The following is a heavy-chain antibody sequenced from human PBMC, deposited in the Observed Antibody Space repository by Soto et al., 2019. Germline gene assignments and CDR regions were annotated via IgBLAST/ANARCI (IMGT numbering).Heavy chain of an antibody. CDR1: GFTFSSYS. Sequence: EVQLVESGGGLVKPGGSLRLSCAASGFTFSSYSMDWVRQAPGKGLEWVSSISTSGAYIYYADSVKGRFTISRANAKNSLFLQMDSLSVEDTAVYYCAREGGPGFGELLVWRQGSLVTVSS. V-gene: IGHV3-21*02. CDR2: ISTSGAYI. CDR3: AREGGPGFGELLV. J-gene: IGHJ4*02. D-gene: IGHD3-10*01.